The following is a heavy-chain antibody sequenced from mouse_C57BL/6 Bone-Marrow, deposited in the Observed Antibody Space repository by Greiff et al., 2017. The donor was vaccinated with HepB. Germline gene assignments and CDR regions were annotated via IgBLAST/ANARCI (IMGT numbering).Heavy chain of an antibody. J-gene: IGHJ1*03. V-gene: IGHV1-69*01. CDR3: ARTGDYYGSSYRWYFDV. Sequence: VQLQQPGAELVMPGASVKLSCKASGYTFTSYWMHWVKQRPGQGLEWIGEIDPSDSYTNYNQKFKGKSTLTVDKSSSTAYMQLSSLTSEDSAVYYCARTGDYYGSSYRWYFDVWGTGTTVTVSS. D-gene: IGHD1-1*01. CDR2: IDPSDSYT. CDR1: GYTFTSYW.